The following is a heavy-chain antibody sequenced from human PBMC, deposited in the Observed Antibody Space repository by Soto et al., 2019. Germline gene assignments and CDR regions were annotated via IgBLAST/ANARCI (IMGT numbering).Heavy chain of an antibody. J-gene: IGHJ4*02. V-gene: IGHV3-30*18. CDR2: MSYDESKK. Sequence: SLRLSYATSGFRLSSYAMHWVRQAPGKGLEWVALMSYDESKKYYADSVKGRFTISRDTSKNTLVLEMNNLRVEDTAVYYCAKDRRDGDFMHILVIDFWGQGALVTVSS. CDR1: GFRLSSYA. D-gene: IGHD3-16*01. CDR3: AKDRRDGDFMHILVIDF.